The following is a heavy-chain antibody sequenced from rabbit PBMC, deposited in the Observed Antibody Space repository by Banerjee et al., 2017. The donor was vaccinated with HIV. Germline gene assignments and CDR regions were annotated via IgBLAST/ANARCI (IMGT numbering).Heavy chain of an antibody. D-gene: IGHD1-1*01. CDR3: ARTGGLHDSGSGYYNL. CDR1: GFDFSSNV. Sequence: QSLEESGGDLVKPGASLTLTCTASGFDFSSNVMCWVRQAPGKGLEWIACIDAGSSGSTYYASWAKGRFTISKTSSTTVTLQMTSLTAADTATYFCARTGGLHDSGSGYYNLWGPGTLVTVS. V-gene: IGHV1S40*01. CDR2: IDAGSSGST. J-gene: IGHJ4*01.